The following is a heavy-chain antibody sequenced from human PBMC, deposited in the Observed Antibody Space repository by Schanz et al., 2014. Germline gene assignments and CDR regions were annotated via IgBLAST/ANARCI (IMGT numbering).Heavy chain of an antibody. J-gene: IGHJ4*02. CDR2: ISGDHRNT. D-gene: IGHD6-13*01. Sequence: EVQLLESGGGLVQPGGSLKLSCAASGLIFSNYVMSWVRQAPGKGLEWVSSISGDHRNTFYADSVKGRFTISRDNSKNTLYLQMKSLRAEDTAVYYCARGLIAAAGGAFDYWGQGTLVAVSA. CDR3: ARGLIAAAGGAFDY. V-gene: IGHV3-23*01. CDR1: GLIFSNYV.